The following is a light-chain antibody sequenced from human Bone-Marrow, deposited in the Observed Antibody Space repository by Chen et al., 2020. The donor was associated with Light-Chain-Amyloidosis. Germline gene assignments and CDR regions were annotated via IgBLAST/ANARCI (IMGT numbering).Light chain of an antibody. CDR2: DDS. CDR3: QVWDRRSDRPV. CDR1: NIGATS. V-gene: IGLV3-21*02. J-gene: IGLJ3*02. Sequence: SYVLTQPSSVSVAPGQTATIACGGNNIGATSVHWYQQTPGQAPLLVVYDDSDRPSGIPGRLSGSNSGNTATLTISGVEAGDEADYYCQVWDRRSDRPVFGGGTKLTGL.